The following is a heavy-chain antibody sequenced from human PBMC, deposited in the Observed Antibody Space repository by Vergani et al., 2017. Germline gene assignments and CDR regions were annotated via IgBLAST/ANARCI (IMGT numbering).Heavy chain of an antibody. D-gene: IGHD2-21*02. Sequence: QVQLQESGPGLVKPSETLSLTCAVSGYSISSGYYWGWIRQPPGKGLEWIGSIYHSGSTYYNPSLKSRVTISVDTSKNQFSLKLSSVTAADTAVYYCARFDSVAYCGGDCYSGAFDIWGRGTMVTVSS. CDR1: GYSISSGYY. CDR2: IYHSGST. CDR3: ARFDSVAYCGGDCYSGAFDI. V-gene: IGHV4-38-2*01. J-gene: IGHJ3*02.